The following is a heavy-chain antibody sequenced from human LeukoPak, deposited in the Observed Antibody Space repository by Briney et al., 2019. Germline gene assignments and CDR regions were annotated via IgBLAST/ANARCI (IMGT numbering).Heavy chain of an antibody. V-gene: IGHV3-23*01. CDR2: ISGSGGST. CDR3: AKGPGYGSGWSSAEYFQH. CDR1: GFTFSSYA. J-gene: IGHJ1*01. D-gene: IGHD6-19*01. Sequence: GGSLRLSCAASGFTFSSYAMSWVRQAPGKGLEWVSAISGSGGSTYYADSVKGRFTISRDNSKNTLYLQMNSLRAEDTAVYYCAKGPGYGSGWSSAEYFQHWGQGTLVTVSS.